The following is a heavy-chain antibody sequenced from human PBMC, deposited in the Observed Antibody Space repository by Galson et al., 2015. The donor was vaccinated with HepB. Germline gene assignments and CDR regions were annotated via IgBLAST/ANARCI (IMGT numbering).Heavy chain of an antibody. V-gene: IGHV1-46*01. J-gene: IGHJ3*02. D-gene: IGHD6-19*01. CDR1: GYTFTSYY. CDR2: INPSGGST. CDR3: ARDLYSSGWYGAFDI. Sequence: SVKVSCKASGYTFTSYYMHWVRRAPGQGLEWMGIINPSGGSTSYAQKFQGRVTMTRDTSTSTVYMELSSLRSEDTAVYYCARDLYSSGWYGAFDIWGQGTMVTVSS.